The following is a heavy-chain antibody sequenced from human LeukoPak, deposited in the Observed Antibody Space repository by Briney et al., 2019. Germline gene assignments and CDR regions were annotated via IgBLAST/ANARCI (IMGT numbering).Heavy chain of an antibody. J-gene: IGHJ4*02. V-gene: IGHV3-23*01. CDR1: GFTFSSYG. Sequence: GGSLRLSCAASGFTFSSYGMSWVRQAPGKGLEWVSAISGSGGSTYYADSVKGRFTISRDNSKNTLYLQMNSLRAEDTAVYYCAKGSHYYDSSGYLDYFDYWGQGTLVTVSS. CDR2: ISGSGGST. CDR3: AKGSHYYDSSGYLDYFDY. D-gene: IGHD3-22*01.